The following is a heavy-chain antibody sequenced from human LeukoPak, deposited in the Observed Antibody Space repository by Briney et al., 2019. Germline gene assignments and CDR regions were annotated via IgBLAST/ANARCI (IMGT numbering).Heavy chain of an antibody. CDR2: ISYDGGNK. V-gene: IGHV3-30*04. CDR3: ATSRGELLPAFDY. CDR1: GFTFSSYA. D-gene: IGHD1-26*01. Sequence: PGGSLRLSCAASGFTFSSYAMHWVRQAPGKGLEWVAVISYDGGNKYYADSVKGRFTISRDNSKNTLYLQMTSLRAEDTAVYYCATSRGELLPAFDYWGQGTLVTVSS. J-gene: IGHJ4*02.